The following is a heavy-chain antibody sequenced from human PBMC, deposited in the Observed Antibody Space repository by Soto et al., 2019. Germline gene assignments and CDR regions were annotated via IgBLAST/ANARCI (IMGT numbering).Heavy chain of an antibody. CDR1: GFTFSSYG. V-gene: IGHV3-33*01. Sequence: GGSLRLSCAASGFTFSSYGMHWVRQAPGKGLEWVAVIWYDGSNKYYADSVKGRFTISRDNSKNTLYLQMNSLRAEDTAVYYCARVRANIVATITYDYYYYGMDVWGQGTTVTVSS. CDR2: IWYDGSNK. CDR3: ARVRANIVATITYDYYYYGMDV. D-gene: IGHD5-12*01. J-gene: IGHJ6*02.